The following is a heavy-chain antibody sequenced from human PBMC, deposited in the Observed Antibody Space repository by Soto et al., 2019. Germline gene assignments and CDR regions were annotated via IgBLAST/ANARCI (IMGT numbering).Heavy chain of an antibody. J-gene: IGHJ6*02. V-gene: IGHV1-69*13. CDR3: ASYDSSGYYPLGYYGMDV. CDR2: IIPIFGTA. D-gene: IGHD3-22*01. Sequence: RASVKVSCKASGGTFSSYAISWVRQAPGQGLEWMGGIIPIFGTANYAQKFQGRVTITADESTSTAYMELSSLRSEDTAVYYCASYDSSGYYPLGYYGMDVWGQGTTVTVSS. CDR1: GGTFSSYA.